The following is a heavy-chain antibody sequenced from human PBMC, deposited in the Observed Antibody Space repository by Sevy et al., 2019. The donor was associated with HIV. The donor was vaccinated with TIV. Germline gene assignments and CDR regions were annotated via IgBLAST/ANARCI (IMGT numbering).Heavy chain of an antibody. CDR3: VREELNAPRTLLSFDI. CDR1: GYIFSDYN. J-gene: IGHJ3*02. V-gene: IGHV1-2*06. CDR2: INPNSGVT. Sequence: ASVKVSCKTTGYIFSDYNMHWVRQAPGQGLEWMALINPNSGVTIYAHNFRGRVSVTTDTSMSTAYMELSGLTSDDTAVYYCVREELNAPRTLLSFDIWGQGTMVTVSS. D-gene: IGHD1-7*01.